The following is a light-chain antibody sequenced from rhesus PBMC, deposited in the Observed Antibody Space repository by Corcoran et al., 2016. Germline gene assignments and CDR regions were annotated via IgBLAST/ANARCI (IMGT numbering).Light chain of an antibody. V-gene: IGKV1-36*02. CDR3: LQGYTTPYS. Sequence: DIQMTQSPSSLSASVGDRVTITCRASQGISDFLSWYQQKPGKVPKRLIYAASSLESGVPSRFSGSGSGTECTLTISSLQPEDFAAYYCLQGYTTPYSFGQGTKVEIK. J-gene: IGKJ2*01. CDR2: AAS. CDR1: QGISDF.